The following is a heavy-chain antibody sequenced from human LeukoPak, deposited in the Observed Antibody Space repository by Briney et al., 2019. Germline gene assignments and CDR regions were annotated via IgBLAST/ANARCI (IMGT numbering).Heavy chain of an antibody. CDR1: GGSFISEA. CDR3: GKKAGDGCGGSCYSIDY. J-gene: IGHJ4*02. Sequence: SVKVSCKAFGGSFISEAISWVRQAPGQGLEWMGGIIPIFGTAHYAQKFQGRVTITTDESTSTAYMEVSSLRSEDTAVYSCGKKAGDGCGGSCYSIDYWGQGTLVTVSS. CDR2: IIPIFGTA. V-gene: IGHV1-69*05. D-gene: IGHD2-15*01.